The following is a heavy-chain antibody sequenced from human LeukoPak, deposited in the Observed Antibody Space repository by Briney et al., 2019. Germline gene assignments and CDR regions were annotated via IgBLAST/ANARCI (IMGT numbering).Heavy chain of an antibody. CDR3: AREEAATAITMYFEY. V-gene: IGHV3-48*02. Sequence: GGSLRLSCVVSGITFSGNSMIWVSQAPGKGLEWLSFMTTSGNTIFYAESVKDRFTISRDNAKKSLYLQMNSLREEDTAVDYCAREEAATAITMYFEYWGQGTLVTVTS. J-gene: IGHJ4*02. CDR1: GITFSGNS. D-gene: IGHD1-14*01. CDR2: MTTSGNTI.